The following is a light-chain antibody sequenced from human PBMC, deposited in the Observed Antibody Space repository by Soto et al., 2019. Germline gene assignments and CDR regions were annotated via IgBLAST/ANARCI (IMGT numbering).Light chain of an antibody. J-gene: IGKJ1*01. CDR2: AAS. V-gene: IGKV1-5*03. Sequence: DIQMTQSPSTLSASVGDRVTITCRASQNIRTWLAWYQQKPGKAPNLLIYAASSLESGVPSRFSGSGSGTDFTLTISSLQPEDFATYYCLQDYNYPRTFGQGTKVDIK. CDR3: LQDYNYPRT. CDR1: QNIRTW.